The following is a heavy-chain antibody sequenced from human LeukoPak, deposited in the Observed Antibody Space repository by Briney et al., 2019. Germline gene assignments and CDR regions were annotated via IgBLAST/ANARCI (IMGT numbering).Heavy chain of an antibody. Sequence: SETLSLTCTVCGGSISSYYWSWIRQPPGKGLEWIGYIYTSGSTNYNPSLKSRVTISVDTSKSQFSLKLSSVTAADTAVYYCARRGYYYDSSGGAYYYYMDVWGKGTTVTVSS. D-gene: IGHD3-22*01. V-gene: IGHV4-4*09. CDR1: GGSISSYY. J-gene: IGHJ6*03. CDR2: IYTSGST. CDR3: ARRGYYYDSSGGAYYYYMDV.